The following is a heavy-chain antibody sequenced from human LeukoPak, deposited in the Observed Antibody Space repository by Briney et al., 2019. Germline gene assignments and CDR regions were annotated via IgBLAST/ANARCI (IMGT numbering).Heavy chain of an antibody. V-gene: IGHV4-59*01. CDR2: IYSSGST. D-gene: IGHD2-2*01. CDR3: ARGYCSSTSCYSNWFDP. J-gene: IGHJ5*02. CDR1: SDSISGYY. Sequence: SETLSLTCTVSSDSISGYYWSWIRQPPGKGLEWLGYIYSSGSTNYNPSLNSRVTISVDTSKNQFSLKLSSVTAADTAVYYCARGYCSSTSCYSNWFDPWGQGTLVTVSS.